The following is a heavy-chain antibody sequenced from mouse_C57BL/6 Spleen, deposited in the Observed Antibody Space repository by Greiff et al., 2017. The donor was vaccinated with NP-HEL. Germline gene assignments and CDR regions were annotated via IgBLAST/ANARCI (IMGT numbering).Heavy chain of an antibody. CDR3: ARGDYYGGRGLYWYFDV. CDR2: IDPSDSYT. J-gene: IGHJ1*03. Sequence: VKLMESGAELVRPGTSVKLSCKASGYTFTSYWMHWVKQRPGQGLEWIGVIDPSDSYTNYNQKFKGKATLTVDTSSSTAYMQLSSLTSEDSAVYYCARGDYYGGRGLYWYFDVWGTGTTVTVSS. V-gene: IGHV1-59*01. D-gene: IGHD1-1*01. CDR1: GYTFTSYW.